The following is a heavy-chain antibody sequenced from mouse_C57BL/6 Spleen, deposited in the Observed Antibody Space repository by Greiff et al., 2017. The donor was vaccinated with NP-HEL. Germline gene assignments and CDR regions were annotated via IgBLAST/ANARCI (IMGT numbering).Heavy chain of an antibody. J-gene: IGHJ4*01. CDR1: GFSLTSYG. CDR3: ARHREYYGSSSYAMDY. D-gene: IGHD1-1*01. V-gene: IGHV2-6-1*01. CDR2: IWSDGST. Sequence: VQLVESGPGLVAPSQSLSITCTVSGFSLTSYGVHWVRQPPGKGLEWLVVIWSDGSTTYNSALKSRLSISKDNSKSQVFLKMNSLQTDDTAMYYCARHREYYGSSSYAMDYWGQGTSVTVSS.